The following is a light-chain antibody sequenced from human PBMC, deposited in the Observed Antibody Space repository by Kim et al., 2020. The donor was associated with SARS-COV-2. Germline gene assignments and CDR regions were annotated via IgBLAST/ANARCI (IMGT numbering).Light chain of an antibody. Sequence: PGKTARITCSGESLPKQSVNWYQQKSGLAPVLVMYQATERPSGIPERFFGSTSGTTITLTIIGVQAGDEADYYCQSADTSGDSYVFGPGTKVTVL. V-gene: IGLV3-25*03. J-gene: IGLJ1*01. CDR2: QAT. CDR1: SLPKQS. CDR3: QSADTSGDSYV.